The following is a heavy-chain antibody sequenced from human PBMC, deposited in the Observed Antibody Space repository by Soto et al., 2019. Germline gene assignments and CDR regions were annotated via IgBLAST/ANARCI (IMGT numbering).Heavy chain of an antibody. CDR1: GYTFTSYG. J-gene: IGHJ6*02. V-gene: IGHV1-18*01. CDR3: ARDRSIAARGYYYGMDV. CDR2: ISAYNGNT. D-gene: IGHD6-6*01. Sequence: ASVKVSCKASGYTFTSYGISWVRQAPGQGLEWMGWISAYNGNTNYAQKLQGRVTMTTDTSTSIAYMELRSLRSDDTAVYYCARDRSIAARGYYYGMDVWGQGTTVTVSS.